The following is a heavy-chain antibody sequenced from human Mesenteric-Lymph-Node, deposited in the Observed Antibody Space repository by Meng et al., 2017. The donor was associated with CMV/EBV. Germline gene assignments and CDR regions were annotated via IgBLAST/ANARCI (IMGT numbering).Heavy chain of an antibody. Sequence: GESLKISCAASGFTFSSYSMNWVRQAPGKGLEWVGFIRSKAYGGTTEYAASVKGRFTISRDDSKSIAYLQMNSLKTEDTAVYYCTRIAAALDYWGQGTLVTVSS. CDR3: TRIAAALDY. V-gene: IGHV3-49*04. J-gene: IGHJ4*02. CDR1: GFTFSSYS. CDR2: IRSKAYGGTT. D-gene: IGHD6-13*01.